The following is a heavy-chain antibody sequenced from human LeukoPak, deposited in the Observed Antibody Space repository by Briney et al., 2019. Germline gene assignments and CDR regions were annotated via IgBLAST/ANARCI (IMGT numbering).Heavy chain of an antibody. CDR2: IIPIFGTA. CDR3: ARDLTDHYYGRDYYYYMDV. J-gene: IGHJ6*03. CDR1: GGTFSSYA. D-gene: IGHD3-10*01. V-gene: IGHV1-69*13. Sequence: SVKISCKASGGTFSSYAISWVRQAPGQGLEWMGGIIPIFGTANYAQKFQGRVTITADESTSTAYMELSSLRSEDTAVYYCARDLTDHYYGRDYYYYMDVWGKGTTVTISS.